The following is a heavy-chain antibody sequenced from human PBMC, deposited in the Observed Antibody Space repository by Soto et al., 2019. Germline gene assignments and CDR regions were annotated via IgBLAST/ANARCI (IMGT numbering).Heavy chain of an antibody. Sequence: QVQLVQSGAEVKKPGASVKVSCKASGYTFTNYAMHWVRQAPGQRPEWMGWINAGNGNTKFSQRFQGRVTITRDTSANIAYMELSSLTSEDTAVYYCARAGFCSTTSCSDAFDIWAKGQWSPSLQ. CDR2: INAGNGNT. CDR3: ARAGFCSTTSCSDAFDI. V-gene: IGHV1-3*01. D-gene: IGHD2-2*01. J-gene: IGHJ3*02. CDR1: GYTFTNYA.